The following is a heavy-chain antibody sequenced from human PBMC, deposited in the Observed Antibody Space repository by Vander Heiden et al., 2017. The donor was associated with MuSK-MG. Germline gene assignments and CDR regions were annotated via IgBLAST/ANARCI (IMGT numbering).Heavy chain of an antibody. Sequence: QVQPGPSGAAVKKPGSGVSVSCRAYEGAFSSYEIRWVRKAPGKGMEWMGGIIPIFGTANYAQKYQGRVTVTADESTSTAYMELSSRRSEDTAVYYCAREAKDYGSGSYYTDYYYYGMDVWGQGTTVTVAA. CDR3: AREAKDYGSGSYYTDYYYYGMDV. V-gene: IGHV1-69*01. CDR1: EGAFSSYE. J-gene: IGHJ6*01. D-gene: IGHD3-10*01. CDR2: IIPIFGTA.